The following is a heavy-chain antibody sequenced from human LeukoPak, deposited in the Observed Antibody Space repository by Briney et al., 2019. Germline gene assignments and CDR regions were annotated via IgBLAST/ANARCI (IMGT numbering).Heavy chain of an antibody. CDR1: GFTLSDYY. D-gene: IGHD6-19*01. Sequence: NPGGSLRLSCAASGFTLSDYYMSWIRQAPGTGLEWVSYISSSGSTIHDADSAKGRFTISRDDAKNSLYLQMNSLRAEDTAVYYCARNRKYRSGWNGGTLGYYFYMDVWGKGTTVTVSS. CDR2: ISSSGSTI. V-gene: IGHV3-11*01. J-gene: IGHJ6*03. CDR3: ARNRKYRSGWNGGTLGYYFYMDV.